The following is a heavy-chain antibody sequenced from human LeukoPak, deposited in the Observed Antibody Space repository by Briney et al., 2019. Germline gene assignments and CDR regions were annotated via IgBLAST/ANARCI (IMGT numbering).Heavy chain of an antibody. V-gene: IGHV4-39*01. CDR3: AARSPYLWGHGADY. Sequence: NPSETLSLTCTVSGGSISSSSYYLDWIRRPPGKGLEWIGRTYYVGSTYYNPSLKSRVTVCVNRTKNQFSLKLSSVTAADTAVYYCAARSPYLWGHGADYWGQGTVVTVSS. CDR1: GGSISSSSYY. CDR2: TYYVGST. J-gene: IGHJ4*02. D-gene: IGHD2-21*01.